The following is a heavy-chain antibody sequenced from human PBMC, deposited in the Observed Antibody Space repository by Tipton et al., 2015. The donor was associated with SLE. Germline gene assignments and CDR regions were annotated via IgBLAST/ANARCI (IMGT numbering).Heavy chain of an antibody. J-gene: IGHJ2*01. V-gene: IGHV4-34*01. Sequence: TLSLTCTVYAGPFSGYYWSWIRQPPGKGLEWIGEINHSGSTTYNPSLKSRVTISVDTSKNQFSLKLSSVTAADTAVYYCAGSSVENYELYWYFALWGRGTLVTVSS. D-gene: IGHD1-7*01. CDR1: AGPFSGYY. CDR3: AGSSVENYELYWYFAL. CDR2: INHSGST.